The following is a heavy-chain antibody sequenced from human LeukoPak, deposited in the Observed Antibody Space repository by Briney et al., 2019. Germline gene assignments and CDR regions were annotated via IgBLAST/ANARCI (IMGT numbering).Heavy chain of an antibody. CDR2: ISAYNGNT. CDR1: GYTFTSYG. CDR3: ARPILYYYDSSGYYDY. D-gene: IGHD3-22*01. J-gene: IGHJ4*02. Sequence: ASVKVSCKASGYTFTSYGISWVRQAPGQGLEWRGWISAYNGNTNYAQKLQGRVTMTTDTSTSTAYMELRSLRSDDTAVYYCARPILYYYDSSGYYDYWGQGTLVTVSS. V-gene: IGHV1-18*01.